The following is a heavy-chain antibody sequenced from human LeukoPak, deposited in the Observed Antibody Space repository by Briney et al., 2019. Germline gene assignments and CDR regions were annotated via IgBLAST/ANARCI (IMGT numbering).Heavy chain of an antibody. Sequence: GGSLRLSCAASGFTFSSYSMNWVRQAPGKGLEWVSSISSSSSYIYYADSVKGRFTISRDNAKNSLYLQMNSLRAEDTAVYYCVRDGRYYYGSGSYYKDYWGQGTLVTVSS. CDR1: GFTFSSYS. V-gene: IGHV3-21*01. CDR3: VRDGRYYYGSGSYYKDY. CDR2: ISSSSSYI. J-gene: IGHJ4*02. D-gene: IGHD3-10*01.